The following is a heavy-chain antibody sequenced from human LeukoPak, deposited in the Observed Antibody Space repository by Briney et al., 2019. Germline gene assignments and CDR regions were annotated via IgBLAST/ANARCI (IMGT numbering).Heavy chain of an antibody. V-gene: IGHV3-23*01. CDR2: MSGSVGMT. CDR3: ARSPSTNDYYYYYYYMDV. J-gene: IGHJ6*03. Sequence: GGSLRLSCEASGFTFNNYAMSWVRQAPGDGLEWVSAMSGSVGMTYTADSVKGRFTISRDNSKNTLHLQMNSLRAEDTGLYYCARSPSTNDYYYYYYYMDVWGKGTMVTVSS. D-gene: IGHD2-21*02. CDR1: GFTFNNYA.